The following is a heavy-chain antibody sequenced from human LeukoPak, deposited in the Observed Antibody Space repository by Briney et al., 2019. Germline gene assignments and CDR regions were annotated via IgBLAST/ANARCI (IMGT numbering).Heavy chain of an antibody. J-gene: IGHJ4*02. Sequence: SETLSLTCTVSGDSISSYYWSWIRQPPGKGLEWIGCSYYSGSTNYNPSLKSRVTISVDTSKNQFTLKLSSVTAADTAVYYCARDVVGGGNFDYWGQGTLVTVSS. D-gene: IGHD1-26*01. CDR1: GDSISSYY. V-gene: IGHV4-59*01. CDR3: ARDVVGGGNFDY. CDR2: SYYSGST.